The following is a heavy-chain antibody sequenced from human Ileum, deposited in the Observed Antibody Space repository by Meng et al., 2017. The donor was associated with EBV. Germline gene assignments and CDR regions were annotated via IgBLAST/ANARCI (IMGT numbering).Heavy chain of an antibody. CDR3: ARHSGYNQGY. V-gene: IGHV4-4*02. CDR2: IYYSGSP. CDR1: YGSLSSSSW. D-gene: IGHD5-24*01. Sequence: QLQRQESGPGLVKPSWTRSLSCRVFYGSLSSSSWWSWVLQPPGKGLVWIGQIYYSGSPSYNPSLKSRVTMSVDKSKNQVSLNLNSVTAADTALYYCARHSGYNQGYWGQGTLVTVSS. J-gene: IGHJ4*02.